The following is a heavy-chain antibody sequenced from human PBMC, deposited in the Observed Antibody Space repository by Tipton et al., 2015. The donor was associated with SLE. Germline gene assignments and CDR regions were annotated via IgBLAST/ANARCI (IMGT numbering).Heavy chain of an antibody. D-gene: IGHD5/OR15-5a*01. CDR3: ARDGSVSPLDV. CDR2: VSTTGNN. Sequence: TLSLTCIVSGASISRYYWSWIRQPAGKGLEWIGRVSTTGNNKNNPSLKSRVTMSVDTSKNQVSLKLASVTAADTAVYYCARDGSVSPLDVWGQGTSVVVSS. J-gene: IGHJ3*01. V-gene: IGHV4-4*07. CDR1: GASISRYY.